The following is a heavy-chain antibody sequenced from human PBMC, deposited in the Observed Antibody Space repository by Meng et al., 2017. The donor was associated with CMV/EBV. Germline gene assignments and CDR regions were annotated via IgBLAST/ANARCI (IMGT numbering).Heavy chain of an antibody. CDR2: ISYDGSNK. V-gene: IGHV3-30-3*01. CDR1: GFTVSSYA. D-gene: IGHD2-2*02. J-gene: IGHJ6*02. Sequence: GGSLRLSCAASGFTVSSYAMHWVRQAPGKGLEWVAVISYDGSNKYYADSVKGRFTISRDNSKNTLYLQMNSLRAEDTAVYYCARRESTSCYRSCGMDVWGQGTTVTVSS. CDR3: ARRESTSCYRSCGMDV.